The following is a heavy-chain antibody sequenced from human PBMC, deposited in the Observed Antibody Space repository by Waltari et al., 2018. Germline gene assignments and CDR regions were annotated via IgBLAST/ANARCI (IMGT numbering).Heavy chain of an antibody. J-gene: IGHJ5*02. CDR1: QFTFRNYG. CDR2: ISNSGGDT. Sequence: EVQLLESGGNLVQPGGSLMLSCAGSQFTFRNYGVTWVRQAPGKGLEWVSGISNSGGDTYYADSVEGRFFISRDNSKNIVYLQMDSLRAEDTAVYYCARKDFTGTTSWLDAWGQGTLVTVAS. V-gene: IGHV3-23*01. CDR3: ARKDFTGTTSWLDA. D-gene: IGHD1-7*01.